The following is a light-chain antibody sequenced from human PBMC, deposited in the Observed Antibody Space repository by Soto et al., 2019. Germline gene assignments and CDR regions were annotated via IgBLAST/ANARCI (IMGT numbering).Light chain of an antibody. CDR3: QQSYSTPIT. CDR2: AAS. CDR1: QGIRND. J-gene: IGKJ5*01. V-gene: IGKV1-6*02. Sequence: AIQVTQSPSSLSASVGDRVTITCRASQGIRNDLSWYQQKPGKAPKLLIFAASNLQSGVPSRFSGSGSGTDFTLTISSLQPEDFATYYCQQSYSTPITFGQGTRLEIK.